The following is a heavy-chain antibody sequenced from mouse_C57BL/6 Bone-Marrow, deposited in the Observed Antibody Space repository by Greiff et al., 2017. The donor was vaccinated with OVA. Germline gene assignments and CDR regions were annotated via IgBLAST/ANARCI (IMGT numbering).Heavy chain of an antibody. CDR2: IDPSDSYT. Sequence: QVQLQQPGAELVKPGASVKLSCKASGYTFTSYWMQWVKQRPGQGLEWIGEIDPSDSYTNYNQKFKGKATLTVDTSPSTAYMQLSSLTSEDSAVYYCASAVFAYWGQGTLVTVSA. V-gene: IGHV1-50*01. CDR1: GYTFTSYW. J-gene: IGHJ3*01. CDR3: ASAVFAY.